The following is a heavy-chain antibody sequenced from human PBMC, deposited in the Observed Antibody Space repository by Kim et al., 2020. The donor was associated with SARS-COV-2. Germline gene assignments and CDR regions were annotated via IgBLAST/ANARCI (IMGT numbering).Heavy chain of an antibody. J-gene: IGHJ4*02. CDR3: AKDHPSSGWPALDY. CDR2: VNNGGNA. V-gene: IGHV3-23*01. D-gene: IGHD6-19*01. Sequence: GGSLRLSCAASGFTFSSRAMSWVRQAPGKGPEWVASVNNGGNAYYADSVKGRFTVSRDITRDTLYLQMNSLRAEDTALYFCAKDHPSSGWPALDYWGQGT. CDR1: GFTFSSRA.